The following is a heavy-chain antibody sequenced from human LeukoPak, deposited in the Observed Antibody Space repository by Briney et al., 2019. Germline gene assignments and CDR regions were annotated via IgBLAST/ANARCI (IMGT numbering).Heavy chain of an antibody. CDR2: INQHGSEE. D-gene: IGHD3/OR15-3a*01. J-gene: IGHJ4*02. CDR1: GFTFSNPW. V-gene: IGHV3-7*03. CDR3: ARGPRTYDY. Sequence: PGGSLRLSCAASGFTFSNPWMTWVRQAPGKGLEWVANINQHGSEEYYLDSVKGRFTISRDNAKNSLYLQMNSLRAEDTAVYYCARGPRTYDYWGQGTLVTVSS.